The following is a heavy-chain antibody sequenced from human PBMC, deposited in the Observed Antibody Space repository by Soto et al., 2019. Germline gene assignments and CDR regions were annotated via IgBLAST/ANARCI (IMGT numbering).Heavy chain of an antibody. D-gene: IGHD3-3*02. Sequence: GESLKISCQGSGYSFTSYWISWVRQMPGKGLEWMCRIDPSDSYTNYGPSFQGHVTISADKSISTAYLQWSSLKASDTAMYYCARHFREGRNHVFYYYYGMDVGGQGTTLTVSS. CDR1: GYSFTSYW. CDR3: ARHFREGRNHVFYYYYGMDV. J-gene: IGHJ6*02. V-gene: IGHV5-10-1*01. CDR2: IDPSDSYT.